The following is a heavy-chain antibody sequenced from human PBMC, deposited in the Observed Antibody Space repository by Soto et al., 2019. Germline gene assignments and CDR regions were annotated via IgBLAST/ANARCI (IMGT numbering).Heavy chain of an antibody. CDR1: GFTFSSYS. Sequence: GRSLRLSCAASGFTFSSYSMNWVLQATGKGLEWASYISSSSSTIYYADSVKGRFTISRDNAKNSLYLQMNSLRDDDTAVYYCARLGGPDYYYYYGMDVWGQGTTVTVSS. D-gene: IGHD3-16*01. J-gene: IGHJ6*02. CDR2: ISSSSSTI. CDR3: ARLGGPDYYYYYGMDV. V-gene: IGHV3-48*02.